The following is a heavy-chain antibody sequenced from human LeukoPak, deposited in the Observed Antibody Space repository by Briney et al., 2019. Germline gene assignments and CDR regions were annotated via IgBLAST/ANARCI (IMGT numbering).Heavy chain of an antibody. V-gene: IGHV4-34*01. CDR2: INHSGST. J-gene: IGHJ4*02. CDR1: GGSFSGYY. Sequence: SETLSLTCAVYGGSFSGYYWSWIRQPPGKGLEWIGEINHSGSTNYNPSLKSRVTISVDTSKNQFSLKLSSVTAADTAVYYCARVKNCSGGSCPRPFDYWGQGTLVTVSS. D-gene: IGHD2-15*01. CDR3: ARVKNCSGGSCPRPFDY.